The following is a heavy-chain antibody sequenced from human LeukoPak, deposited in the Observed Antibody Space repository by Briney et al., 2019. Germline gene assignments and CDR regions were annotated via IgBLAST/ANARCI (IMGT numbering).Heavy chain of an antibody. V-gene: IGHV3-48*04. CDR1: GFTFSTYT. J-gene: IGHJ4*02. D-gene: IGHD6-13*01. CDR2: ISGTSSTI. Sequence: GGSLRLSCAASGFTFSTYTMNWVRQAPGRGLEWVSYISGTSSTIYYADPVKGRFTISRDNAKYSLYLQMNSLRAEDTAVYYCAKERYSSSWTDYFDYWGQGTLVTVSS. CDR3: AKERYSSSWTDYFDY.